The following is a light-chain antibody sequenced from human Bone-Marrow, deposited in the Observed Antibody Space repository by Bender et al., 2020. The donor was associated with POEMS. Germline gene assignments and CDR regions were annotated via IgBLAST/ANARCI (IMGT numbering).Light chain of an antibody. CDR1: SSNIGTNP. J-gene: IGLJ3*02. CDR2: INN. V-gene: IGLV1-44*01. CDR3: AAWEDSLNGWV. Sequence: QSVLTQPPSASGTPGQRVTLSCSGSSSNIGTNPVNWYQQLPGTAPKLLIYINNQRPSGVPDRFSGSKSGTSASLANSGLQSEDEADYYCAAWEDSLNGWVFGGGTKLTVL.